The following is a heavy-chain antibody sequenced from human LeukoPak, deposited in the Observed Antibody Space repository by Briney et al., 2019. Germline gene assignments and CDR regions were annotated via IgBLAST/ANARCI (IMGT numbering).Heavy chain of an antibody. CDR2: ISSSSSYI. D-gene: IGHD3-22*01. V-gene: IGHV3-21*01. Sequence: PGGSLRLSCAASGFTFSSYSMNWVRQAPGKGLEWVSSISSSSSYIYYADSVKGRFTISRDNAKNSLYLQMNSLRAEDTAVYYCARITRIVVENPYDAFDIWGQGTMVTVSS. CDR3: ARITRIVVENPYDAFDI. J-gene: IGHJ3*02. CDR1: GFTFSSYS.